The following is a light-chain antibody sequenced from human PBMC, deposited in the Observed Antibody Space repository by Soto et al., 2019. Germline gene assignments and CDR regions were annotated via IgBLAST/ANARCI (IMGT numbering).Light chain of an antibody. V-gene: IGLV2-14*03. Sequence: QSVLTQPASVSGSPGQSITISCTGTSSDVGDYDFVSWYQQHPGKAPKLMIYDVRNRPSGVSYRFSGSKSGNTASLTISGLQPDDEADYYCSSYMTSTIPFYVFGTGTKLTVL. CDR3: SSYMTSTIPFYV. CDR1: SSDVGDYDF. J-gene: IGLJ1*01. CDR2: DVR.